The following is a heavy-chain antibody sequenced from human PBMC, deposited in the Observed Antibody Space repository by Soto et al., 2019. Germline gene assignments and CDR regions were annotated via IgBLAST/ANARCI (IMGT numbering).Heavy chain of an antibody. CDR2: FDPEDGET. CDR3: ATEFSGYSSSPEYFQH. V-gene: IGHV1-24*01. CDR1: GYTLTELS. Sequence: ASVKVSGKVSGYTLTELSMHWVRQAPGKGLEWMGGFDPEDGETIYAQKFQGRVTMTEDTSTDTAYMELSSLRSEDTAVYYCATEFSGYSSSPEYFQHWGQGTLVTVSS. J-gene: IGHJ1*01. D-gene: IGHD6-13*01.